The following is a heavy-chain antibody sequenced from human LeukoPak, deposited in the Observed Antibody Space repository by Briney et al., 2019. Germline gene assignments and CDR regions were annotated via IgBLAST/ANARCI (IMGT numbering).Heavy chain of an antibody. Sequence: GGSLRLSCAASGFTFSSYAMSWVRQAPGKGLEWVSTISGSGDSTHYADSVKGRFTISRDNSKNTLYLQMNSLRAEDTAVFYCAKAHEGSLFPNCSFDLWGRGPWSLSPQ. J-gene: IGHJ2*01. V-gene: IGHV3-23*01. CDR3: AKAHEGSLFPNCSFDL. CDR2: ISGSGDST. CDR1: GFTFSSYA. D-gene: IGHD2-21*01.